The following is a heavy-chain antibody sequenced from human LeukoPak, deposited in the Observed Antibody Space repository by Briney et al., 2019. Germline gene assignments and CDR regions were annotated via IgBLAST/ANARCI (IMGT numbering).Heavy chain of an antibody. CDR2: IYTSGST. V-gene: IGHV4-61*02. Sequence: SETLSLTCTVSGGSISSGSYYWSWIRQPAGKGLEWIGRIYTSGSTNYNPSLKSRVTISVDTSKNQFSLKLSSVTAADTAVYYCARDSGRLTFDDWGQGTLVTVSS. J-gene: IGHJ4*02. CDR3: ARDSGRLTFDD. CDR1: GGSISSGSYY.